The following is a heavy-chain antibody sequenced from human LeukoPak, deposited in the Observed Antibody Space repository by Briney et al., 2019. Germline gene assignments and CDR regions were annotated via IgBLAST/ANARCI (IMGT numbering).Heavy chain of an antibody. Sequence: GGSLRLSCAASGFTFSSYAMSWVRQAPGKGLEWVSALSDSGGSTYYADSVKGRFTISRDNSKNTLYLQMSSLRAEDTAVYYCAKAKNYGDYYYWGQGTLVTVSS. CDR3: AKAKNYGDYYY. CDR2: LSDSGGST. V-gene: IGHV3-23*01. J-gene: IGHJ4*02. CDR1: GFTFSSYA. D-gene: IGHD4-17*01.